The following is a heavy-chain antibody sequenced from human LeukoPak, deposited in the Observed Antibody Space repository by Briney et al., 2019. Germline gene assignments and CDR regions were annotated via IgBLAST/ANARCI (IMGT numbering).Heavy chain of an antibody. CDR3: ARVGYPYSSGYDPFDY. Sequence: GGSLRLSCAASGFTFSNYWMSWVRQAPGKGLEWVANIKQDGSEKYYVDSVKGRFTISRDNDKNSLYLQMNSLRAEDTAVYYCARVGYPYSSGYDPFDYWGQGTLVTVSS. CDR2: IKQDGSEK. V-gene: IGHV3-7*01. CDR1: GFTFSNYW. J-gene: IGHJ4*02. D-gene: IGHD3-22*01.